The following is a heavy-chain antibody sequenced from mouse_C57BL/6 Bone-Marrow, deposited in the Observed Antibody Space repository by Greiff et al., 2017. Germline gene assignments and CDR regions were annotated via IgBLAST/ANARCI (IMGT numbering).Heavy chain of an antibody. J-gene: IGHJ2*01. CDR1: GYTFTSYW. Sequence: VQLQQPGAELVKPGASVKMSCKASGYTFTSYWITWVKPRPGQGLEWIGGIYPGSGSTNYHEKFKSKATLTVDTSSSTAYMQLSSLTSEDSAVYYCARWGNRLRRVWDYWGQGTTLTVAS. D-gene: IGHD2-2*01. CDR2: IYPGSGST. V-gene: IGHV1-55*01. CDR3: ARWGNRLRRVWDY.